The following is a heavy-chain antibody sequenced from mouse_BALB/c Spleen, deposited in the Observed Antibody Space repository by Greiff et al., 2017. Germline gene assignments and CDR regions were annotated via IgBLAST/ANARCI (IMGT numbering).Heavy chain of an antibody. V-gene: IGHV5-6-5*01. CDR1: GFTFSSYA. CDR3: ARNPPYYGSSPAFAY. Sequence: DVHLVESGAGLVKPGGSLKLSCAASGFTFSSYAMPWVRQTPEKRLEWVASISRGGSTDYSDSVKGRFTISSDNARNILYLQMISLRSENTAMYYGARNPPYYGSSPAFAYWGQGTLVTVSA. CDR2: ISRGGST. J-gene: IGHJ3*01. D-gene: IGHD1-1*01.